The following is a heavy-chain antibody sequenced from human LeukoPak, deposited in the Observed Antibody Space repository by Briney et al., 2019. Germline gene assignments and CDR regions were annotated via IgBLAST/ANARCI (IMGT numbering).Heavy chain of an antibody. CDR1: GYTFTSYG. V-gene: IGHV1-18*01. Sequence: ASVKVPCEASGYTFTSYGISWVRQAPGRGLEWMGWISAYNGNTNYAQKLQGRVTMTTDTSTCTAYMELRSLRSDDTAVYYCARDNDYCGGDCYSRSYWYFDLWGRGTLVTVSS. CDR3: ARDNDYCGGDCYSRSYWYFDL. J-gene: IGHJ2*01. D-gene: IGHD2-21*02. CDR2: ISAYNGNT.